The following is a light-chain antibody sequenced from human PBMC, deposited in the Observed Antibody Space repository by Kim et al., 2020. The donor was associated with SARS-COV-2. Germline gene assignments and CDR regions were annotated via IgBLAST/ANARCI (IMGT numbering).Light chain of an antibody. CDR2: DNN. V-gene: IGLV1-51*01. J-gene: IGLJ3*02. CDR3: GTWDTSLSAEV. CDR1: SSNVGKNY. Sequence: QSVLTQPPSVSAAPGQKVTISCSGSSSNVGKNYVSWYQQLPGTAPKLLIYDNNKRPSGIPDRFSGSKSGTSATLGITGLQTGDEADYYCGTWDTSLSAEVFGGGTQLTVL.